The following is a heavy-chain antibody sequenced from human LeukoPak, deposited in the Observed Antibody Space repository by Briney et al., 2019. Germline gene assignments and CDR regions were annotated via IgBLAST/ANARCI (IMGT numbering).Heavy chain of an antibody. J-gene: IGHJ3*01. CDR3: ARGGGWAEIGLDV. CDR2: MRPTSGYT. V-gene: IGHV1-8*01. CDR1: GYSLTAYD. Sequence: ASVKASCKASGYSLTAYDLNWVRQAPGQGLEWMGWMRPTSGYTGYAQKFQGRITTSSDMSINTAYMELNGLTSEDTAVYYCARGGGWAEIGLDVWGQGTTVTVSP. D-gene: IGHD6-19*01.